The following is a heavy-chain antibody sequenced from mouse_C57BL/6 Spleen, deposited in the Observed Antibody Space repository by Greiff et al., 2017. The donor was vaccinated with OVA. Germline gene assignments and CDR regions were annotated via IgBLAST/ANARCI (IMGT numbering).Heavy chain of an antibody. CDR3: ARQVITTVVAHYFDY. J-gene: IGHJ2*01. CDR2: IYPGDGDT. V-gene: IGHV1-82*01. CDR1: GYAFSSSW. D-gene: IGHD1-1*01. Sequence: VQLQESGPELVKPGASVKISCKASGYAFSSSWMNWVKQRPGKGLEWIGRIYPGDGDTNYNGKFKGKATLTADKSSSTAYMQLSSLTSEDSAVYFCARQVITTVVAHYFDYWGQGTTLTVSS.